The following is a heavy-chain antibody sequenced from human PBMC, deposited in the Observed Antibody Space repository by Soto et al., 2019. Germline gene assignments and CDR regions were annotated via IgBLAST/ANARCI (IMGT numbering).Heavy chain of an antibody. Sequence: ASVKVSCKASGFTFTSSAMQWVRQARGQRIEWIGWIVVGSGNTNYAQKFQERVTITRDMSTSTAYMELSSLRSEDTAVYYCAALGYCSSTSCHVTDYWGQGTLVTVSS. CDR2: IVVGSGNT. CDR3: AALGYCSSTSCHVTDY. D-gene: IGHD2-2*01. V-gene: IGHV1-58*02. J-gene: IGHJ4*02. CDR1: GFTFTSSA.